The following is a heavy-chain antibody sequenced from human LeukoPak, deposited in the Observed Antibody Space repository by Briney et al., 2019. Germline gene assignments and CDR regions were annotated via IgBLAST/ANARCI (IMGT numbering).Heavy chain of an antibody. CDR3: ARDQEPPYYYASSGSAAFDP. Sequence: SETLSLTCTVSGGSISSYYWSWIRQPPGKGLEWIGYIYYSGSTNYNPSLKSRVTISVDTSKNQFSLKLSSVTAADTAVYYCARDQEPPYYYASSGSAAFDPWGQGTLVTVSS. CDR2: IYYSGST. V-gene: IGHV4-59*12. D-gene: IGHD3-22*01. J-gene: IGHJ5*02. CDR1: GGSISSYY.